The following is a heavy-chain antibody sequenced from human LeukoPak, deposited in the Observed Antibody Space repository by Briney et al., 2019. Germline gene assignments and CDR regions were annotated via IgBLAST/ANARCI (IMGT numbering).Heavy chain of an antibody. CDR1: GGSISSYY. D-gene: IGHD3-10*01. CDR2: IYYSGST. Sequence: NPSETLSLTCTVSGGSISSYYWSWIRQPPGKGLEWIGYIYYSGSTNYNPSLKSRVTISVDTSKNQFSLKLSSVTAADTAVYYCARAAMVRGVTKAYFDYWGQGTLVTVSS. J-gene: IGHJ4*02. V-gene: IGHV4-59*01. CDR3: ARAAMVRGVTKAYFDY.